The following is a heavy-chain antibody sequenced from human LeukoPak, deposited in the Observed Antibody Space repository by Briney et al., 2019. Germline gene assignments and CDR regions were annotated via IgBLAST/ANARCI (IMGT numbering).Heavy chain of an antibody. J-gene: IGHJ5*02. Sequence: SETLSLTCTVSGGSISSGSDYWGWIRQPAGKGLEWIGRIYRTGSTSYNPSLKSRVTMSVDTSKNQLSLKLSSVTAADAAVYYCAREGLEDCSGASCYFLFDPWGQGTLVTVSS. CDR3: AREGLEDCSGASCYFLFDP. D-gene: IGHD2-15*01. CDR1: GGSISSGSDY. CDR2: IYRTGST. V-gene: IGHV4-61*02.